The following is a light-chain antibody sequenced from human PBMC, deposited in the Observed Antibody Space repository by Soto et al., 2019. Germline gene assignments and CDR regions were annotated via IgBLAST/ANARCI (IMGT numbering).Light chain of an antibody. CDR2: DVS. V-gene: IGLV2-14*03. Sequence: QSVLTQPASVSGSPGQSITISCTGTSSDVGAYNFVSWYQQHPGKVPKLMIFDVSSRPSGVSDRFSGSKSGNTASLTIYGPQAEDEGDYYCSSYTSSSTHVFGSGTKVTVL. J-gene: IGLJ1*01. CDR1: SSDVGAYNF. CDR3: SSYTSSSTHV.